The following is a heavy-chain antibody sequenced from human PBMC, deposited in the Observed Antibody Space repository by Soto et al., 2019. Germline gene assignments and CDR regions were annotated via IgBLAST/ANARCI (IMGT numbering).Heavy chain of an antibody. CDR2: IYHSGST. CDR3: ARDSGSSLDY. J-gene: IGHJ4*02. V-gene: IGHV4-30-2*01. Sequence: LSLTCTVSGGSIRSGDSYWSWIRQPPGKGLEWIGYIYHSGSTYYNPSLKSRVTISVDRSKNQFSLKLSSVTAADTAVYYCARDSGSSLDYWGQGTLVTVSS. D-gene: IGHD1-26*01. CDR1: GGSIRSGDSY.